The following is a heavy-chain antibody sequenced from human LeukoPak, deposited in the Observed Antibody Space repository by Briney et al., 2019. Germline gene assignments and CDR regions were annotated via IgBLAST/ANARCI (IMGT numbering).Heavy chain of an antibody. CDR1: GGTFSSYA. J-gene: IGHJ6*02. V-gene: IGHV1-24*01. Sequence: ASVKVSCKASGGTFSSYAISWVRQAPGKGLEWMGGFDPEDGETIYAQKFQGRVTMTEDTSTDTAYMELSSLRSEDTAVYYCATDTLSGGMDVWGQGTTVTVSS. CDR2: FDPEDGET. CDR3: ATDTLSGGMDV.